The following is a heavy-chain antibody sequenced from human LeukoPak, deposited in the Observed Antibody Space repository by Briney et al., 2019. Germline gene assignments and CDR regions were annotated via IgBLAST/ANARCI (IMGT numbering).Heavy chain of an antibody. D-gene: IGHD3-22*01. J-gene: IGHJ3*02. CDR3: TRDPDSSGYPPAAFDI. CDR1: GFTFGDYA. V-gene: IGHV3-49*04. Sequence: GGSLRLSCTASGFTFGDYAMSWVRQAPGKGLEWVGFIRSKAYGGTTEYAASVKGRFTISRDDSKSIAYLQMNSLKTEDTAVYYCTRDPDSSGYPPAAFDIWGQGTMVTVSS. CDR2: IRSKAYGGTT.